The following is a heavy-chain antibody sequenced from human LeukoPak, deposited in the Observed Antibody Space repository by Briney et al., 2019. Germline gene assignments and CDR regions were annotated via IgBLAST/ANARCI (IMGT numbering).Heavy chain of an antibody. CDR2: IYSGGST. Sequence: GGSLRLSCAASGFTVSSNYMSWVRQAPGKGLEWVSVIYSGGSTYYADSVKGRFTISRDNSKNTLYLQMNSLRAEDTAVYYCARERGYSGYDSRDYYYYYMDVWGKGTTVTVSS. D-gene: IGHD5-12*01. CDR3: ARERGYSGYDSRDYYYYYMDV. CDR1: GFTVSSNY. J-gene: IGHJ6*03. V-gene: IGHV3-53*01.